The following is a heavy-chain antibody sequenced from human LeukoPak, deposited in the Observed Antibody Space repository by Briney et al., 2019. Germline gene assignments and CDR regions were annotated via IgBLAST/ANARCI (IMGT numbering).Heavy chain of an antibody. CDR3: ARDFAYSSSSSDYYFDY. Sequence: GGSLRLSRAASGFTFSSYAMHWVRQAPGKGLEYVSAISSNGGSTYYANSVKGRFTISRDNSRNTLYLQMGSLRAEDMAVYYCARDFAYSSSSSDYYFDYWGQGTLVTVSS. CDR1: GFTFSSYA. D-gene: IGHD6-6*01. CDR2: ISSNGGST. V-gene: IGHV3-64*01. J-gene: IGHJ4*02.